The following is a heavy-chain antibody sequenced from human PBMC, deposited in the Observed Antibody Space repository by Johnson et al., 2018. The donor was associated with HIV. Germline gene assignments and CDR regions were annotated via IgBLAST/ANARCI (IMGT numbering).Heavy chain of an antibody. CDR3: AREGGGTVVLGDEGAFDI. CDR2: ISSSGKST. CDR1: GFIFRDYY. Sequence: QVQLVESGGGLVQRGGSLRLSCAVSGFIFRDYYMSWIRQAPGKGLEWVSYISSSGKSTNYADSVKGRFTISRENAKNSLYLQMNSLRAGDTAVYYCAREGGGTVVLGDEGAFDIWGQGTMVTVS. V-gene: IGHV3-11*06. J-gene: IGHJ3*02. D-gene: IGHD3-10*01.